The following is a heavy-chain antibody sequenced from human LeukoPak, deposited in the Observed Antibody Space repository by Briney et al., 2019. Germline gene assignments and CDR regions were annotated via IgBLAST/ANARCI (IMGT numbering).Heavy chain of an antibody. CDR3: ARDFSSWYERPHTGFDY. CDR2: IIPIFGTA. V-gene: IGHV1-69*13. D-gene: IGHD6-13*01. CDR1: GGTFSSYA. Sequence: ASVKVSCKASGGTFSSYAISWVRQAPGQGLEWMGGIIPIFGTADYAQKFQGRVTITADESTSTAYMELSSLRSEDTAVYYCARDFSSWYERPHTGFDYWGQGTLVTVSS. J-gene: IGHJ4*02.